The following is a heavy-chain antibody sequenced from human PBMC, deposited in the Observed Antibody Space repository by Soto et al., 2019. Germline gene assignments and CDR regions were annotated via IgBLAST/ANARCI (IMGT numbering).Heavy chain of an antibody. Sequence: SEALSVTCTVSGDSISRNNNYWIWIRQPPGEGLEWIGFISYSGTTSYSPSLKSRVAISLDTSKNQFSLSLSSVTAADTAVYYCARGRGYSYGLDPWGQGTLVTVS. CDR2: ISYSGTT. CDR3: ARGRGYSYGLDP. CDR1: GDSISRNNNY. D-gene: IGHD5-18*01. V-gene: IGHV4-30-4*01. J-gene: IGHJ5*02.